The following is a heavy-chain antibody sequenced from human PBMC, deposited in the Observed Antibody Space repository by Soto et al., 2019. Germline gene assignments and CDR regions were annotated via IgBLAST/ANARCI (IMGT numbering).Heavy chain of an antibody. CDR2: IIPIFGTA. CDR3: ASPREEDYYYYYGMDV. V-gene: IGHV1-69*01. Sequence: QVQLVQSGAEVKKPGSSVKVSCKASGGTFSSYAISWVRQAPGQGLEWMGGIIPIFGTANYAQKFQGRVTITADESTSTAYMELSSLRSEDTAGYYCASPREEDYYYYYGMDVWGQGTTVTVSS. CDR1: GGTFSSYA. J-gene: IGHJ6*02.